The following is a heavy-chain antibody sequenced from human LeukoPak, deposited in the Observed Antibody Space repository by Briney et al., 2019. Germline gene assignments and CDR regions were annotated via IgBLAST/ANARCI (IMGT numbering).Heavy chain of an antibody. D-gene: IGHD1-26*01. CDR1: GFTFSSYE. J-gene: IGHJ6*03. Sequence: GGSLRLSCAASGFTFSSYEMNWVRQAPGKGLEWVSYISSSGSTIYYADSVKGRFTISRDNAKNSLYLQMNSLRAEDTAVYYCARASGSFMGMDVWGKGTTVTVSS. CDR3: ARASGSFMGMDV. V-gene: IGHV3-48*03. CDR2: ISSSGSTI.